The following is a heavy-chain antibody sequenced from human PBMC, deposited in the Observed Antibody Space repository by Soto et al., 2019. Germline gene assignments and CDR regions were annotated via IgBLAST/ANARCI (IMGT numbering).Heavy chain of an antibody. V-gene: IGHV4-34*01. Sequence: SETLSLTCAVYGGSFSGYYWSWIRQPPGKGLEWIGEINHSGSTNYNPSLKSRVTISVDTSKNQFSLKLSSVTAADTAVYYCAREYSSSSAADYYYYYYMDVWGKGTTVTVSS. D-gene: IGHD6-6*01. CDR3: AREYSSSSAADYYYYYYMDV. CDR2: INHSGST. CDR1: GGSFSGYY. J-gene: IGHJ6*03.